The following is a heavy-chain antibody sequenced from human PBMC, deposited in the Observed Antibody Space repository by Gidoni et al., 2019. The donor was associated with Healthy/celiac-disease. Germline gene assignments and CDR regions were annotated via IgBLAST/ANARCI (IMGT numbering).Heavy chain of an antibody. V-gene: IGHV3-49*03. CDR3: TRDRPAMVDY. D-gene: IGHD5-18*01. J-gene: IGHJ4*02. CDR1: GFTFGDYA. Sequence: EVQLVESGGGLVQPGRALRLSCTASGFTFGDYAMSWFRQAPGKGLEWVGFIRSKAYGGTTDYAASVKGRFTISRDDSKSIAYLQMNSLKTEDTAVYYCTRDRPAMVDYWGQGTLVTVSS. CDR2: IRSKAYGGTT.